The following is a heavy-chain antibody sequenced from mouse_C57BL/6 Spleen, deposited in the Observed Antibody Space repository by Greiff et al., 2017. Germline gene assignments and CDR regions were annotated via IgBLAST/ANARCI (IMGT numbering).Heavy chain of an antibody. CDR2: IRLKSDNYAT. Sequence: EVQRVESGGGLVQPGGSMKLSCVASGFTFSNYWMNWVRQSPEKGLEWVAQIRLKSDNYATNYAESVKGRFTISRYDSKSSFYLQMNNLRAEDTGIYYCTGGTEDYFDYWGQGTTLTVSS. D-gene: IGHD2-14*01. CDR3: TGGTEDYFDY. V-gene: IGHV6-3*01. CDR1: GFTFSNYW. J-gene: IGHJ2*01.